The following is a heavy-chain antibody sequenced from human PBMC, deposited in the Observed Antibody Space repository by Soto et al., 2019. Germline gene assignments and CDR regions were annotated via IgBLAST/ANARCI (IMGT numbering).Heavy chain of an antibody. CDR3: ATATGYHPPYYYYGMDV. CDR2: FDPEDGET. J-gene: IGHJ6*02. D-gene: IGHD3-9*01. Sequence: ASVKVSCKVSGYTLTELSMHWVRQAPGKGLEWMGGFDPEDGETIYAQKFQGRVTMTEDTSTDTAYMELSSLRSEDTAVYYCATATGYHPPYYYYGMDVSGPGTTVTVSS. V-gene: IGHV1-24*01. CDR1: GYTLTELS.